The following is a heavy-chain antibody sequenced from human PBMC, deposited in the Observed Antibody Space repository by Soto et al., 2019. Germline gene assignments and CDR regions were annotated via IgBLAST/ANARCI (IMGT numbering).Heavy chain of an antibody. D-gene: IGHD2-15*01. V-gene: IGHV1-18*01. J-gene: IGHJ2*01. CDR1: GYSFDTYG. CDR2: ISIEKGDT. Sequence: QVQVVQSGAEVKKPGASVKVACKASGYSFDTYGMSWVRQAPGQGLEWMGWISIEKGDTNSGQKYQDTVTMTTDTYTSTAYMELRSLTSDDTAVSYCARCYCSVGSFFTCWHFDLWGRGTLVTVSS. CDR3: ARCYCSVGSFFTCWHFDL.